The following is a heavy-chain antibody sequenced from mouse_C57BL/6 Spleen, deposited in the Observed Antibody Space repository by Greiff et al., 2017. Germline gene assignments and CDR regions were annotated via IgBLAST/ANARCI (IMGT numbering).Heavy chain of an antibody. D-gene: IGHD1-1*01. J-gene: IGHJ1*03. V-gene: IGHV1-69*01. Sequence: QVQLQQPGAELVMPGASVKLSCKASGYTFTSYWMHWVKQRPGQGLEWIGEIDPSDSYTNYNQKFKGKSTLTVDKSSSTAYRQLSSLTSKDSAVYYGAREGVDYGSRYWYFDVWGTGTTVTVSS. CDR2: IDPSDSYT. CDR1: GYTFTSYW. CDR3: AREGVDYGSRYWYFDV.